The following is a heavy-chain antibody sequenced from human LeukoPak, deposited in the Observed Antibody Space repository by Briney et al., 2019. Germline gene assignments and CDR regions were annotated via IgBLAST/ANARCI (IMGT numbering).Heavy chain of an antibody. CDR2: IYYSGST. D-gene: IGHD3-22*01. J-gene: IGHJ3*02. Sequence: PSETLSLTCTVSGGSISSSSYYWGWIRQPPGKGLEWIGSIYYSGSTYYNPSLKSRVTISVDTSKNQFSLKLSSVTAADTAVYYCAREGFPLFSYYDSSAPGAFDIWGQGTMVTVSS. CDR3: AREGFPLFSYYDSSAPGAFDI. CDR1: GGSISSSSYY. V-gene: IGHV4-39*07.